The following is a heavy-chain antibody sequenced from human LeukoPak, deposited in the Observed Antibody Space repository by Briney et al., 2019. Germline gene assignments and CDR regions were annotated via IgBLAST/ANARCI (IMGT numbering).Heavy chain of an antibody. Sequence: VAAVKVSCKASRYTFTGYYIHGVRQAAGQGLAWVGRINPSGGSTSYAQKSQGRVTMTRDTSTSTVYMELSSLRSEDTAVYYCARGRDILTGYYAYYYYGMDVWGQGTTVTVSS. CDR2: INPSGGST. V-gene: IGHV1-46*01. CDR3: ARGRDILTGYYAYYYYGMDV. CDR1: RYTFTGYY. D-gene: IGHD3-9*01. J-gene: IGHJ6*02.